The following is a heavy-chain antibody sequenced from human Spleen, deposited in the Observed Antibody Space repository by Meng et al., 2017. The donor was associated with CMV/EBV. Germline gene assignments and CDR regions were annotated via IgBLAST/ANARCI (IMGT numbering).Heavy chain of an antibody. D-gene: IGHD3-3*01. CDR1: GFTFSCYG. CDR3: AKATTSGYFGWFAP. V-gene: IGHV3-33*06. J-gene: IGHJ5*02. CDR2: IWYDGSDK. Sequence: AASGFTFSCYGMHWVRQAPGKGLEWVAVIWYDGSDKYYADSVKGRFTISRDNSKNTLYLQMNSLRVEDTAVYYCAKATTSGYFGWFAPWGQGTLVTSPQ.